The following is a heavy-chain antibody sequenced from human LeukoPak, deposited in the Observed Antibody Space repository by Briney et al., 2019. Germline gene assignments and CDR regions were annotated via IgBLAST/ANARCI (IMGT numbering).Heavy chain of an antibody. CDR2: ISSSSSYI. D-gene: IGHD3-10*01. J-gene: IGHJ4*02. V-gene: IGHV3-21*01. Sequence: GGSLRLSCAASGFTFSSYSMNWVRQAPGKGLEWVSSISSSSSYIYYADSVKGRFTISRDNAKNSLYLQMNSLRAEDTAVYYCARRFGGYYYGSGSYYSHEHYFDYWGQGTLVTVSS. CDR1: GFTFSSYS. CDR3: ARRFGGYYYGSGSYYSHEHYFDY.